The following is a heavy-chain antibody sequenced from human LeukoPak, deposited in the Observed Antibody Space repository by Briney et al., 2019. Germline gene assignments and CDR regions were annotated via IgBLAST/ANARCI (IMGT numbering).Heavy chain of an antibody. V-gene: IGHV4-59*01. CDR3: ARVRRVPAAIRAPTPYYFDY. CDR1: GGSISSYY. Sequence: NPSETLSLTCTVSGGSISSYYWSWIRQPPGKGLEWIGYIYYSGSTNYNPSLKSRVTISVDTSNNQFSLKLSSVTAADTAVYYCARVRRVPAAIRAPTPYYFDYWGQGTLVTVSS. CDR2: IYYSGST. D-gene: IGHD2-2*02. J-gene: IGHJ4*02.